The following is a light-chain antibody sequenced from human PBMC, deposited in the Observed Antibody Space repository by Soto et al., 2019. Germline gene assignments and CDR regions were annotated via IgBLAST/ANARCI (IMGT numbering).Light chain of an antibody. Sequence: QCVLTQPPSVSAAPGQKVTISCSGSSSNIGNNYVSWYQQLPGTAPKLLIYDNNKRPSGIPDRFSGSKSGTSATLGITGLQTGDEADYYCGTWDSILSAVVFGGGTKLTFL. J-gene: IGLJ2*01. CDR1: SSNIGNNY. CDR2: DNN. CDR3: GTWDSILSAVV. V-gene: IGLV1-51*01.